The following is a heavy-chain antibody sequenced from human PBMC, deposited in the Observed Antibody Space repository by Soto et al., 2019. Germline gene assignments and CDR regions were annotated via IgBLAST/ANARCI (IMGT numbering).Heavy chain of an antibody. CDR2: IYYSGST. CDR1: GDSISSSRYY. J-gene: IGHJ4*02. CDR3: ARCIAALGPIDY. Sequence: SETLSLTCTVSGDSISSSRYYWAWIRQTPGKGLEWIGSIYYSGSTYYNPSLKSRVTIFVDTSKNQFSLKLSSVTAADTALYYCARCIAALGPIDYWGQGTLVTVSS. D-gene: IGHD6-13*01. V-gene: IGHV4-39*01.